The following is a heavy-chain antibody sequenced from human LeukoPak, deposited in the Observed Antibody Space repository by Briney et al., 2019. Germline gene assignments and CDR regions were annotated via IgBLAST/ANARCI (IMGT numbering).Heavy chain of an antibody. CDR3: AKDGYYYDSSGYYGP. Sequence: GGSLRLSCAASGFTFSSYAMSWVRQAPGKGLEWVSAISGSGGSTYHADSVKGRFTISRDNSKNTLYLQMNSLRAEDTAVYYCAKDGYYYDSSGYYGPWGQGTLVTVSS. CDR2: ISGSGGST. CDR1: GFTFSSYA. D-gene: IGHD3-22*01. V-gene: IGHV3-23*01. J-gene: IGHJ5*02.